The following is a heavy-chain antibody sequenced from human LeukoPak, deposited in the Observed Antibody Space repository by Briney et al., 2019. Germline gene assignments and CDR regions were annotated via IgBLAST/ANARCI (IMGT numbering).Heavy chain of an antibody. J-gene: IGHJ4*02. CDR3: ARESYDILTGTDNYYFDY. V-gene: IGHV4-39*02. D-gene: IGHD3-9*01. CDR1: GGSNGSSSYF. CDR2: LFYTGST. Sequence: SETLSLTCTVSGGSNGSSSYFWAWIRQPPGKGLEWIASLFYTGSTFYSPSLKSQVTISGDTSKNHLSLRLTSVTAADAAVYYCARESYDILTGTDNYYFDYWGQGTLVTVSS.